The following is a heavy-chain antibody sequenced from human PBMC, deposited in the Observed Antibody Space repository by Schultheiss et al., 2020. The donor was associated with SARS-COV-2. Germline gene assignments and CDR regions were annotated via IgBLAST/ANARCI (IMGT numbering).Heavy chain of an antibody. Sequence: SETLSLTCTVSGGSISSYYWSWIRQPPGKGLEWIGRIYTSGSTNYNPSLKSRVTMSVDTSKNQFSLKLSSVTAADTAVYYCAREVAAAGTRAFDYWGQGTLVTVSS. D-gene: IGHD6-13*01. CDR2: IYTSGST. CDR3: AREVAAAGTRAFDY. CDR1: GGSISSYY. J-gene: IGHJ4*02. V-gene: IGHV4-4*07.